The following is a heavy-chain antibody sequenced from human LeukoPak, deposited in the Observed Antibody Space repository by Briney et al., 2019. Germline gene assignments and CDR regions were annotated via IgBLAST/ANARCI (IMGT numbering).Heavy chain of an antibody. J-gene: IGHJ4*02. V-gene: IGHV3-11*01. CDR3: TREGEYSNSWYYFGY. CDR2: ISSTGRTI. D-gene: IGHD6-13*01. Sequence: GGSLRLSCAASGFTFNNYYMSWIRQAPGKGLEWVSYISSTGRTIYYADSVKGRFTISRDNAKNSMYLQMNSLRAEDTAMYYCTREGEYSNSWYYFGYWGQGTLVTVSS. CDR1: GFTFNNYY.